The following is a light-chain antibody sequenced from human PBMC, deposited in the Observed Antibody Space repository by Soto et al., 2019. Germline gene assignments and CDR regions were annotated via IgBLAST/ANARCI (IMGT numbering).Light chain of an antibody. CDR2: EAS. CDR1: QRVSSY. J-gene: IGKJ4*01. V-gene: IGKV3-11*01. CDR3: QQRSNWLT. Sequence: EIVLTQSPPTLSWSPGERATLSCRASQRVSSYLAWYHQKPGQAPRLLTYEASNRATGIPARFSGSGSGTDFTLTISSLEPEYFAVYYCQQRSNWLTFGGGTKVEIK.